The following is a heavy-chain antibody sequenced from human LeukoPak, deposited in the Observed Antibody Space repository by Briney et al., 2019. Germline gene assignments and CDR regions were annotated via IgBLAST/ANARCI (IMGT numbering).Heavy chain of an antibody. CDR1: GYTFTSYG. D-gene: IGHD3-22*01. J-gene: IGHJ6*03. CDR2: ISAYNSNT. CDR3: ERHRRITMLAVVTYSLDYSLDA. V-gene: IGHV1-18*01. Sequence: GASVKVSCKASGYTFTSYGISWVRQAPGQGLEWMGWISAYNSNTNYAQKLQGRVTMTTDKSTNTPYLQMNSLKTDDTAVYYCERHRRITMLAVVTYSLDYSLDAGGKGTTVTISS.